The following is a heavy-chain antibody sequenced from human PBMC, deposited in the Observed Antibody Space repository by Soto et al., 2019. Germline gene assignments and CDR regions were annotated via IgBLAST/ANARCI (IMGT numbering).Heavy chain of an antibody. V-gene: IGHV3-30*18. D-gene: IGHD6-25*01. J-gene: IGHJ6*02. CDR1: GFTFSSYG. Sequence: QVQLVESGGGVVQPGRSLRLSCAASGFTFSSYGMHWVRQAPGKGLEWVAVISYDGSNKYYADSVKGRFTISRDNSKNTLYLQMNSLIAEDTAVYYCAKDRRPNYYYGMDVWGQGTTVTASS. CDR2: ISYDGSNK. CDR3: AKDRRPNYYYGMDV.